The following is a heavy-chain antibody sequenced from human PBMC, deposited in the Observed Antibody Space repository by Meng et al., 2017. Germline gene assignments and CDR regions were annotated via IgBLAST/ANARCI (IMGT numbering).Heavy chain of an antibody. CDR2: IIPIFGTA. CDR1: GGTFSSYA. V-gene: IGHV1-69*06. CDR3: AREPRSLPPVKDTAMVNAFDI. D-gene: IGHD5-18*01. J-gene: IGHJ3*02. Sequence: SVKVSCKASGGTFSSYAISWVRQAPGQGLEWMGGIIPIFGTANYAQKFQGRVTITADKSTSTAYMELSSLRSEDTAVYYCAREPRSLPPVKDTAMVNAFDIWGQGTMVTVSS.